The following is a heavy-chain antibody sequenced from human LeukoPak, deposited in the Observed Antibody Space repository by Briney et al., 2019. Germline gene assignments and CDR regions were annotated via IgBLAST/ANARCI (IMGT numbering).Heavy chain of an antibody. CDR2: ISWDSGSE. V-gene: IGHV3-9*01. J-gene: IGHJ4*02. CDR3: AKDRFRGYTSGYDY. Sequence: GRSLRLSCAASGFTFDDYAMHWVRQAPGKGLGWVSGISWDSGSEGYADSVQGRFTISRDNAKNSLYLHMNSLRAEDTALYYCAKDRFRGYTSGYDYWGQGTLVTVSS. CDR1: GFTFDDYA. D-gene: IGHD3-22*01.